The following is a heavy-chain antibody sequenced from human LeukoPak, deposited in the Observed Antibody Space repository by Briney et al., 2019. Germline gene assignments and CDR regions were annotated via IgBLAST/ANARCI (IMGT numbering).Heavy chain of an antibody. D-gene: IGHD4-17*01. CDR2: ISTGSTYT. CDR3: TRTRYDAFDI. CDR1: RFTLSDYY. V-gene: IGHV3-11*03. J-gene: IGHJ3*02. Sequence: GGSLTLSCAPSRFTLSDYYVTWIPQAPGKGREWLSYISTGSTYTNYAHSVKGRLTISRDNAKNSLYLQLNSVRADDTAVYLCTRTRYDAFDIWGQGTMVTVSS.